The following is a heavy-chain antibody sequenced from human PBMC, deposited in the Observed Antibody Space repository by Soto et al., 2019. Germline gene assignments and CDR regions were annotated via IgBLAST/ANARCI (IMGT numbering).Heavy chain of an antibody. V-gene: IGHV4-59*13. J-gene: IGHJ6*02. CDR2: IYYSGST. CDR1: GGSLSSYY. CDR3: ARFVRSCSGTTCCTRANV. Sequence: PSETLSLTCTVSGGSLSSYYWSWIRQPPGKGLEWIGYIYYSGSTNYNTSLKSRVTISVDTCKNQFSLKLRSVTVAYTAVYHCARFVRSCSGTTCCTRANVWGQGPSVTLSS. D-gene: IGHD2-2*01.